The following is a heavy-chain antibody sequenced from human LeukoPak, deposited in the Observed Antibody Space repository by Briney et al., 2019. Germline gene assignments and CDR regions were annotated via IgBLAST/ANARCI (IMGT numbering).Heavy chain of an antibody. V-gene: IGHV3-23*01. D-gene: IGHD2-15*01. CDR1: GFTFSSYA. Sequence: GGSLRLSCAASGFTFSSYAMSWVRQAPGKGLEWVSAISGSGGTTYYADSVKGRFTISRDNSKNTLYLQMNSLRAEDTAVYYCAKDSCSGGSCYSPYWGQGTLVTVSS. CDR3: AKDSCSGGSCYSPY. CDR2: ISGSGGTT. J-gene: IGHJ4*02.